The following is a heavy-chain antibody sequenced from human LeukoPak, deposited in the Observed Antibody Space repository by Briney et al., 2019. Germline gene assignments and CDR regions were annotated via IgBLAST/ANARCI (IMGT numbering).Heavy chain of an antibody. CDR1: GFTFSDYA. Sequence: GGSLRLSCAASGFTFSDYAMSWVRQAPGKGLEWVSAISGSGGNTDYADSVKGRFTISRDNAKNSLYLQMNSLRAEDTAVYYCARGGMITFGGVIAYNWFDPWGQGTLVTVSS. CDR2: ISGSGGNT. V-gene: IGHV3-23*01. D-gene: IGHD3-16*02. J-gene: IGHJ5*02. CDR3: ARGGMITFGGVIAYNWFDP.